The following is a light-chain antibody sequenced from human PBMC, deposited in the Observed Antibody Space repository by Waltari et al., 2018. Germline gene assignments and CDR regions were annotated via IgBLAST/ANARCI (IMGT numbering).Light chain of an antibody. J-gene: IGKJ2*01. CDR3: QQYNNWPPYI. V-gene: IGKV3-15*01. CDR1: QSVSTN. Sequence: ETVMTQSPSTLSLSPGDRATLSCRASQSVSTNLAWYQKKPGQAPRLLIYGASIRATGIPARFSGRGAGIEFTLTISSLQSEDFAVYYCQQYNNWPPYIFGQGSQLEI. CDR2: GAS.